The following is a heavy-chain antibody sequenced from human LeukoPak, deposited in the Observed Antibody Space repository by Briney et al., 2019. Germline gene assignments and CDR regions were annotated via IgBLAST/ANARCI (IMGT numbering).Heavy chain of an antibody. CDR3: ARGSGNTVVTPLDY. Sequence: ASVKVSCKASGYTFTGYYMHWVRQAPGQRLEWMGWINPNSGGTNYAQKFQGRVTMTRDTSISTAYMELSRLRSDDTAVYYCARGSGNTVVTPLDYWGQGTLVTVSS. D-gene: IGHD4-23*01. J-gene: IGHJ4*02. CDR1: GYTFTGYY. V-gene: IGHV1-2*02. CDR2: INPNSGGT.